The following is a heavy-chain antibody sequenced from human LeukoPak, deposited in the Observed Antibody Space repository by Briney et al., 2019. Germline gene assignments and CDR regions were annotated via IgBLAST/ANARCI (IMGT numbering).Heavy chain of an antibody. CDR1: GYTFTGYY. CDR2: INPNSGGT. J-gene: IGHJ4*02. CDR3: ARDLEDCSGGSCYLLFDY. V-gene: IGHV1-2*02. Sequence: ASVKVSCKASGYTFTGYYMHWVRQAPGQGLERMGWINPNSGGTNYAQKFQGRVTMTRDTSISTAYMELSRLRSDDTAVYYCARDLEDCSGGSCYLLFDYWGQGTLVTVSS. D-gene: IGHD2-15*01.